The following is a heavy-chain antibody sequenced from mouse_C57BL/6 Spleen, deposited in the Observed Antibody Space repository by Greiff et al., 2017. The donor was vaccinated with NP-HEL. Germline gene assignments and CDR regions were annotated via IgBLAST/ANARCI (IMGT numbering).Heavy chain of an antibody. D-gene: IGHD2-1*01. V-gene: IGHV1-52*01. CDR1: GYTFTSYW. Sequence: QVQLQQPGAELVRPGSSVKLSCKASGYTFTSYWMHWVKQRPIQGLEWIGNIDPSDSETHYNQKFKDKATLTVDKSSSTAYMQLSSLTSEDSAVYYCARGDGNRGNYFAYWGQGTTLTVSS. CDR3: ARGDGNRGNYFAY. J-gene: IGHJ2*01. CDR2: IDPSDSET.